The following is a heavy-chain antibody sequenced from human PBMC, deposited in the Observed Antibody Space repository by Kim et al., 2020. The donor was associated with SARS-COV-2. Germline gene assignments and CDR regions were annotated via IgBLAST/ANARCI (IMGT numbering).Heavy chain of an antibody. CDR3: ARDLDLVIPKLKIPSREPGWFDP. V-gene: IGHV4-38-2*02. Sequence: SETLSLTCTVSGYSISSGYYWGWIRQPPGKGLEWIGSIYHSGSTYYNPSLKSRVTISVDTSKNQFSLKLSSVTAADTAVYYCARDLDLVIPKLKIPSREPGWFDPWGQGTLVTVSS. D-gene: IGHD3-10*01. CDR2: IYHSGST. J-gene: IGHJ5*02. CDR1: GYSISSGYY.